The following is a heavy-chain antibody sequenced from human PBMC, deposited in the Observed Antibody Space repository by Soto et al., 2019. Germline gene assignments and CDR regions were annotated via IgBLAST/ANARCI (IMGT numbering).Heavy chain of an antibody. Sequence: SETLSLTCTVSGGSIGSSSYYWGWIRQPPGKGLEWIGSIYYSGSTYYNPSLKSRVTISVDTSKNQFSLKLSSVTAADTAVYCCARLRSYCSGGSCYRYYFDYWGQGTLVTVSS. J-gene: IGHJ4*02. CDR3: ARLRSYCSGGSCYRYYFDY. CDR1: GGSIGSSSYY. V-gene: IGHV4-39*01. D-gene: IGHD2-15*01. CDR2: IYYSGST.